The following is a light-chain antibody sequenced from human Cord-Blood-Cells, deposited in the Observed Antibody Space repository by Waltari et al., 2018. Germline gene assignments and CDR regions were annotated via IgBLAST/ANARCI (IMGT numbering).Light chain of an antibody. Sequence: SSELTQDPAVPVALGQTVRITCHGDSLRSYYASWYQQKPGQAPVLVIYGKNNRPSGIPDRFSGSSSGNTASLTITGAQAEDEADYYCNSRDSSGNVVFGGGTKLTVL. J-gene: IGLJ2*01. CDR3: NSRDSSGNVV. V-gene: IGLV3-19*01. CDR1: SLRSYY. CDR2: GKN.